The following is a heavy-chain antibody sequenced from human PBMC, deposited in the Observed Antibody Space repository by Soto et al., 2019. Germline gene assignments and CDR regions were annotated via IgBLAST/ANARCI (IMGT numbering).Heavy chain of an antibody. CDR2: IYYSGST. J-gene: IGHJ5*02. CDR1: GGSISSGDYY. V-gene: IGHV4-30-4*01. Sequence: QVQLQESGPGLVKPSQTLSLTCTVSGGSISSGDYYWSWIRQPPGKGLEWIGYIYYSGSTYYNPSLNSRVTISVDTSKNHFSLKLSSVTAADTAVYYCARIITGTTWGFGWFDPWGQGTLVTVSS. CDR3: ARIITGTTWGFGWFDP. D-gene: IGHD1-20*01.